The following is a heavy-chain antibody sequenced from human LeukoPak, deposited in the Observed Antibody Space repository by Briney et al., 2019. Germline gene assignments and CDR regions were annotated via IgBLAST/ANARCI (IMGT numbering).Heavy chain of an antibody. V-gene: IGHV4-61*02. CDR2: IYTSGST. CDR1: GGSISSGSYY. Sequence: SETLSLTCTVSGGSISSGSYYWSWIRQPAGKGLEWIGRIYTSGSTNYNPSLKSRVTISVDTSKNQFSLKLSSVTAADTAVYYCARGYYDSSGYYYGYFQHWGQGTLVTVSS. CDR3: ARGYYDSSGYYYGYFQH. D-gene: IGHD3-22*01. J-gene: IGHJ1*01.